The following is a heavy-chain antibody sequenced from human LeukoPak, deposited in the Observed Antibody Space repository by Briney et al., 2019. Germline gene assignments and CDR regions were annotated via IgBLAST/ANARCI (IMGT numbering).Heavy chain of an antibody. Sequence: ASVKVSCKASGYTFTGYYMHWVRQAPGQGLEWMGWINPNSGGTNYAQKFQGRVTMTRDTSISTAYMELSGLRSDDTAVYYCATTRQGYSGYDAPVPEYYYYGMDVWGQGTTVTVSS. CDR1: GYTFTGYY. J-gene: IGHJ6*02. CDR3: ATTRQGYSGYDAPVPEYYYYGMDV. V-gene: IGHV1-2*02. D-gene: IGHD5-12*01. CDR2: INPNSGGT.